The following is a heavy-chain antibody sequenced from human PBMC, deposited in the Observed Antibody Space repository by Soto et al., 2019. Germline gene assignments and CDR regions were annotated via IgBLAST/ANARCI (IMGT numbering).Heavy chain of an antibody. Sequence: EVQLVESGGGLVQPGGSLRLSCAASGFTFNNYWMHWVRQAPGKGLVWVSRINIEGSTTDYADSVRGRFAISRDNAKNTLYLQLNSLRDEDTAVYYCTRDRGGTFYGGFDYWGRGTLVTVSP. CDR2: INIEGSTT. J-gene: IGHJ4*02. CDR3: TRDRGGTFYGGFDY. V-gene: IGHV3-74*01. CDR1: GFTFNNYW. D-gene: IGHD1-26*01.